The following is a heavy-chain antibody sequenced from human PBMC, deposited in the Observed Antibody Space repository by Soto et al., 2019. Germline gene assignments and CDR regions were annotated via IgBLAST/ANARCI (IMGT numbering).Heavy chain of an antibody. V-gene: IGHV3-30-3*01. Sequence: GGSLRLSCAASGFTFSSYAMHWVRQAPGKGLEWVAVISYDGSSKYYEDSVKGRFTISRDNSKNTLYLKMNSLRAEETAVYYCERDRADYDILTGYYGYFDYWGQGTMVTVSS. CDR1: GFTFSSYA. J-gene: IGHJ4*02. CDR2: ISYDGSSK. CDR3: ERDRADYDILTGYYGYFDY. D-gene: IGHD3-9*01.